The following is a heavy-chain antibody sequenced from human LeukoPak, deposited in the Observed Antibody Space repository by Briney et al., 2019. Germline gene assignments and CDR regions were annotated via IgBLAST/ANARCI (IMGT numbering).Heavy chain of an antibody. D-gene: IGHD3-22*01. J-gene: IGHJ4*02. V-gene: IGHV5-51*01. CDR1: GYSFTSYW. Sequence: GESLKISCKGSGYSFTSYWIGLVRQMPGKGLEWMGIIHSGDSDTRYSPSFQGRVTISADKSISTAYLQWSSLKASDTAMYYCARHNNYYDSSGPPDYWGQGTLVTVSS. CDR3: ARHNNYYDSSGPPDY. CDR2: IHSGDSDT.